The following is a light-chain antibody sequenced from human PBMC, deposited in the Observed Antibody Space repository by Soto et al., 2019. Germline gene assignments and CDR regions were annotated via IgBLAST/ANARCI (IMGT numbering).Light chain of an antibody. CDR2: DAS. V-gene: IGKV3-11*01. J-gene: IGKJ5*01. CDR1: QSVSIY. CDR3: QQRRNSPPLIT. Sequence: EIGLTPSPATRALSPGERATLSCRPSQSVSIYLAWYQQKPGQAPRLLIYDASNRATGIPAKFSGSGSGTDFTLTISSLEPEDSAVYYCQQRRNSPPLITFGQGTRLEI.